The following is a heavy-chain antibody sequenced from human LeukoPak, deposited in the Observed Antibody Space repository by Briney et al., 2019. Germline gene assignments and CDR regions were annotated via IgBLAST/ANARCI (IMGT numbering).Heavy chain of an antibody. CDR3: ARASGSYWPPLFDY. D-gene: IGHD1-26*01. Sequence: GGSLRLSCVGSGFNVTTNNMYWVRQAPGKGLECVSAFHAGGGPYYADSVKGRFTISRDNSKNTLYLQMNSLRAEDTAVYYCARASGSYWPPLFDYWSQGTLVTVSS. CDR2: FHAGGGP. J-gene: IGHJ4*02. CDR1: GFNVTTNN. V-gene: IGHV3-66*01.